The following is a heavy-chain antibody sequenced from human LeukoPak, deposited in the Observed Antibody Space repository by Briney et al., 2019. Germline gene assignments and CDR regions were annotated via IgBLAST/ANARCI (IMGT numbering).Heavy chain of an antibody. CDR2: IYYSGGT. CDR3: ARDSSGYRRGYFDY. CDR1: GGSISSYY. D-gene: IGHD3-22*01. V-gene: IGHV4-59*01. Sequence: SETLSLTCTVSGGSISSYYWSWIRQPPGKGLEWIGYIYYSGGTNYNPSLKSRVTISVDTSNNQFSLKLSSVTAADTAVYYCARDSSGYRRGYFDYWGQGTLVTVSS. J-gene: IGHJ4*02.